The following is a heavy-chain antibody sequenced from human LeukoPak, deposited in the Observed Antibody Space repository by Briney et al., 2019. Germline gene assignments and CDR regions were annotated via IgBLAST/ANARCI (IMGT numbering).Heavy chain of an antibody. CDR2: FYYSGST. CDR1: GGSISSSSYY. CDR3: ARRGYGDYADAFDI. V-gene: IGHV4-39*01. D-gene: IGHD4-17*01. J-gene: IGHJ3*02. Sequence: PSETLSLTCTVSGGSISSSSYYWGWIRQPPGKGLEWIGSFYYSGSTYYNPSLKSRVTISVDTSKNQFSLKLSPVTAADTAVYYCARRGYGDYADAFDIWGQGTMVTVSS.